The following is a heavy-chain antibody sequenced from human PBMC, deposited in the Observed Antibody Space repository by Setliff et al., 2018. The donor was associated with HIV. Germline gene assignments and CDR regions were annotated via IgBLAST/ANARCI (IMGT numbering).Heavy chain of an antibody. CDR2: LNPNGGST. CDR1: GYAFTYYY. CDR3: AVGFVVVAPAARYNWFDP. Sequence: ASVKVSCKTSGYAFTYYYIHWVRQAPGQGLEWLGTLNPNGGSTTYAQKFQGRVTMTRDTSTSTVYMELRSLRSEDTAFYYCAVGFVVVAPAARYNWFDPWGQGTLVTVSS. V-gene: IGHV1-46*01. D-gene: IGHD2-2*01. J-gene: IGHJ5*02.